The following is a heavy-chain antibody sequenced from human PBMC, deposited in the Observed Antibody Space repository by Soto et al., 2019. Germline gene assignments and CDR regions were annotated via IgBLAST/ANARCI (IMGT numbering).Heavy chain of an antibody. CDR2: IKQDGSEK. D-gene: IGHD2-21*02. CDR1: GFTFSSYW. Sequence: LRLSCAASGFTFSSYWMSWVRQAPGKGLEWVANIKQDGSEKYYVDSVKGRFTISRDNAKNSLYLQMNSLRAEDAAVYYCARDRGDSTFDYWGQGTLVTVSS. J-gene: IGHJ4*02. CDR3: ARDRGDSTFDY. V-gene: IGHV3-7*01.